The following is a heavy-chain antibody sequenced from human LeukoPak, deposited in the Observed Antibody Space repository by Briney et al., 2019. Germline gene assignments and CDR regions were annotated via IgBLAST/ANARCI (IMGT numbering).Heavy chain of an antibody. CDR2: IYYSGST. J-gene: IGHJ3*02. CDR3: ARAAKQLVGLADAFDI. CDR1: GGSFSGYY. V-gene: IGHV4-59*12. Sequence: KPSETLSLTCAVYGGSFSGYYWSWIRQPPGKGLEWIGYIYYSGSTNYNPSLKSRVTISVDTSKNQFSLKLSSVTAAGTAVYYCARAAKQLVGLADAFDIWGQGTMVTVSS. D-gene: IGHD6-6*01.